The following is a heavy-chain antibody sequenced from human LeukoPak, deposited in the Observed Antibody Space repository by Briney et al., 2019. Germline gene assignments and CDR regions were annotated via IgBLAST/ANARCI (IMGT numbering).Heavy chain of an antibody. CDR2: IYTSGST. CDR3: AREHDSSGYYYRDAFDI. V-gene: IGHV4-4*07. Sequence: PSETLSLTCTVSGGSISSYYWSWIRQPAGKGLEWIGRIYTSGSTNYNPSLKSRVTISVDKPKNQFSLKLSSVTAADTAVYYCAREHDSSGYYYRDAFDIWGQGTMVTVSS. CDR1: GGSISSYY. J-gene: IGHJ3*02. D-gene: IGHD3-22*01.